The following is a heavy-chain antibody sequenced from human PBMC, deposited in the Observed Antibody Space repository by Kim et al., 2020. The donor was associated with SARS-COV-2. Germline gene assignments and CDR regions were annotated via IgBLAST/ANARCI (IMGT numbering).Heavy chain of an antibody. CDR1: GYTSSNYG. V-gene: IGHV1-18*04. J-gene: IGHJ4*02. CDR3: ATTFSFSNSWYYFDY. D-gene: IGHD6-13*01. CDR2: INTLSLHT. Sequence: ASVKVSCKASGYTSSNYGISWVRQAPGQGLEWMGWINTLSLHTNSVDKFQDRVTMTTVTSTNTASMELSSLTSDDTAVYYCATTFSFSNSWYYFDYSSQ.